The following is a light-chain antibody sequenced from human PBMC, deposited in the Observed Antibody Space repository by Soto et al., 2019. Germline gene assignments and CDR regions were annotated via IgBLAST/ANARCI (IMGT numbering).Light chain of an antibody. CDR1: SSDIGSYER. J-gene: IGLJ2*01. CDR3: CSYAGSSIFVV. CDR2: EDY. Sequence: SVLTQPASVSGSPGQSITISCTGTSSDIGSYERVSWYQWHPGKAPKLMIYEDYRRPSGISNRFSGSKSGYTASLTISGLQAEDEADYYCCSYAGSSIFVVFGGGTKLTVL. V-gene: IGLV2-23*02.